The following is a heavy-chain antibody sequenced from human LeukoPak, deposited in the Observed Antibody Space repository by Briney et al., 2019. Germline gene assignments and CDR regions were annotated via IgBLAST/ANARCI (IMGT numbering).Heavy chain of an antibody. J-gene: IGHJ5*02. D-gene: IGHD3-22*01. CDR2: ISSSGSTI. CDR1: GFTFSSYE. V-gene: IGHV3-48*03. CDR3: ARDSSGYLNWFDP. Sequence: GGSLRLSCAASGFTFSSYEMNSVRQAPGKGLEWVSYISSSGSTIYYADSVKGRFTISRDNAKNSLYLQMNSLRAEDTAVYYCARDSSGYLNWFDPWGQGTLVTVSS.